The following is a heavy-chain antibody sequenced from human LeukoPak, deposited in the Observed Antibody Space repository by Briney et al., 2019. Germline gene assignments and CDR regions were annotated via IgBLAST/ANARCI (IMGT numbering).Heavy chain of an antibody. CDR2: MNPNSGNT. D-gene: IGHD4-17*01. V-gene: IGHV1-8*01. J-gene: IGHJ4*02. CDR3: ARDGVSYGDYGGVDY. Sequence: ASVKVSCKASGYTFTSYDINWVRQATGQGLEWMGWMNPNSGNTGYAQKFQGRVTMTRDTSISTAYMELSRLRSDDTAVYYCARDGVSYGDYGGVDYWGQGTLVTVSS. CDR1: GYTFTSYD.